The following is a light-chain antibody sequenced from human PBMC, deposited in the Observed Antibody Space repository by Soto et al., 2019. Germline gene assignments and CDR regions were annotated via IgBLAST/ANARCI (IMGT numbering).Light chain of an antibody. Sequence: QSALTQPASMSGSPGQSITISCTGTSSDVGGYNFVSWYQQHPGKAPKLMIYHVTNRPSGVSSRFSGSKSGNTASLTISGLRAEDEADYYCSSYTSNITPYVFGPGTQLTVL. V-gene: IGLV2-14*01. CDR2: HVT. CDR1: SSDVGGYNF. J-gene: IGLJ1*01. CDR3: SSYTSNITPYV.